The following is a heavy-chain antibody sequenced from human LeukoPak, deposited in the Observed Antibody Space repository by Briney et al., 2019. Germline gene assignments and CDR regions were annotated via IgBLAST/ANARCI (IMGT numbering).Heavy chain of an antibody. V-gene: IGHV1-69*06. D-gene: IGHD3-9*01. CDR1: GYTFTGYY. CDR3: ARDGNYDILTGYSYGMDV. J-gene: IGHJ6*04. Sequence: SVKVSCKASGYTFTGYYMHWVRQAPGQGLEWMGGIIPIFGTANYAQKFQGRVTITADKSTSTAYMELSSLRSEDTAVYYCARDGNYDILTGYSYGMDVWGKGTTVTVSS. CDR2: IIPIFGTA.